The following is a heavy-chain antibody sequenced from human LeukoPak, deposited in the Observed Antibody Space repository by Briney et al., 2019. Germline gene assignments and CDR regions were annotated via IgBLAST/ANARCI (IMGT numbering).Heavy chain of an antibody. CDR1: GFTFSSYW. J-gene: IGHJ4*02. V-gene: IGHV3-7*01. CDR2: IKQDGSEK. Sequence: GGSLRLSCAASGFTFSSYWMSWVRQAPGKGLEWVANIKQDGSEKYYVDSVKGRFTISRDNAKNSLYLQMNSLRAEDTAVYYCARDRNARIAARRFDYWGQGTLVTVSS. D-gene: IGHD6-6*01. CDR3: ARDRNARIAARRFDY.